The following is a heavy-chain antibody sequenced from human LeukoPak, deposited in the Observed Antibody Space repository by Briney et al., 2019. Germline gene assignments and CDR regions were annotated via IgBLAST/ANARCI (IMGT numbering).Heavy chain of an antibody. J-gene: IGHJ4*02. V-gene: IGHV5-51*01. D-gene: IGHD3-10*01. CDR2: FYPDDSESET. CDR3: ARFLHGSGKYYFDY. CDR1: GESFTSYW. Sequence: GESLKISCTGSGESFTSYWIGWVRQRPGEGLEWMGIFYPDDSESETRYSPSSQGQVTMSADKSISTAYLQWSSLKAADTALYYCARFLHGSGKYYFDYWGQGTLVTVSS.